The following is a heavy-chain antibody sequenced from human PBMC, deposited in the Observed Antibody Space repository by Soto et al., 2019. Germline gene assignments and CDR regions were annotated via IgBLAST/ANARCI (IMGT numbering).Heavy chain of an antibody. J-gene: IGHJ4*02. D-gene: IGHD3-22*01. CDR1: GGSISSGDYY. V-gene: IGHV4-30-4*01. CDR3: ARDLVYYDSSGPSFDY. Sequence: PSETLSLTCTVSGGSISSGDYYWSWIRQPPGKGLEWIGYIYYSGSTYYNPSLKSRVTISVDTSKNQFSLKLSSVTAADTAVYYCARDLVYYDSSGPSFDYWGQGTLVTVSS. CDR2: IYYSGST.